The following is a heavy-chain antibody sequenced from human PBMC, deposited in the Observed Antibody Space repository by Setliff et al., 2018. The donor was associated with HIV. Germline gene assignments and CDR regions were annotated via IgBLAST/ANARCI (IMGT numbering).Heavy chain of an antibody. J-gene: IGHJ6*02. CDR3: ARGHCSGTNCYGVDYYGMDV. Sequence: KSSETLSLTCAVSGYSISSGYYWGWIRQPPGKGLEWIGSIYHSGSTCYNPSLKSRVTISVDTSKNQFSLKLTSVTAADTAVYYCARGHCSGTNCYGVDYYGMDVWGQGTTVTVSS. D-gene: IGHD2-2*01. V-gene: IGHV4-38-2*01. CDR1: GYSISSGYY. CDR2: IYHSGST.